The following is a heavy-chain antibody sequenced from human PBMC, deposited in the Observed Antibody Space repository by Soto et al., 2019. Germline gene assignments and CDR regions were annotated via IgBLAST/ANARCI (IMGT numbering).Heavy chain of an antibody. CDR3: AKNGHPEEDCADNTCYSVFFQH. D-gene: IGHD2-15*01. CDR1: GFTFTTYA. CDR2: IGGISGRT. Sequence: PGGSLRLSCAASGFTFTTYAMNWVRQAPGKGLEWVSTIGGISGRTYYADSVKGRFTISRDNSKNTLYLEMNSLRAEDSALYYCAKNGHPEEDCADNTCYSVFFQHWGQGTLVTVSS. J-gene: IGHJ1*01. V-gene: IGHV3-23*01.